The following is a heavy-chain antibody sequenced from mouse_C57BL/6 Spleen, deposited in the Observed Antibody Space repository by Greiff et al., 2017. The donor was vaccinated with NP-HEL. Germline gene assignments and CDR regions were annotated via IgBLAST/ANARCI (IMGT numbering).Heavy chain of an antibody. CDR3: AKKGIFYAMDY. J-gene: IGHJ4*01. CDR2: IWSGGST. V-gene: IGHV2-4*01. Sequence: VMLVESGPGLVQPSQSLSITCTVSGFSLTSYGVHWVRQPPGKGLEWLGVIWSGGSTDYNAAFISRLSISKDNSKSQVFFKMNSLQADDTAIYYCAKKGIFYAMDYWGQGTSVTVSS. CDR1: GFSLTSYG. D-gene: IGHD6-1*01.